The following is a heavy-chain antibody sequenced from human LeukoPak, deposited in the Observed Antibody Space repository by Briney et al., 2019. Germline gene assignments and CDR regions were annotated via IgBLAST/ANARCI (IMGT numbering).Heavy chain of an antibody. CDR1: GGSFSGYY. Sequence: SETLSLTCAVYGGSFSGYYWSWIRQPPGKGLEWIGEINHSGSTNYNPSLKSRVTISVDTSKNQFSLKLSSVTAADTAVYYCARGIAARAPVDYWGQGTLVTVSS. D-gene: IGHD6-6*01. CDR2: INHSGST. J-gene: IGHJ4*02. CDR3: ARGIAARAPVDY. V-gene: IGHV4-34*01.